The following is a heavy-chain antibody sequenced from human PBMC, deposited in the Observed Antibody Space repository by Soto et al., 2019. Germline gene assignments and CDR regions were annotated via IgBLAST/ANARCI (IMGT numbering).Heavy chain of an antibody. D-gene: IGHD6-6*01. CDR3: AREKINFIAARTLHY. Sequence: SETLSLTCAVYGGSFSGYYWSWIRQPPGKGLEWIGEINHSGSTNYNPSLKSRVTISVDTSKNQFSLKLSSVTAADTAVYYCAREKINFIAARTLHYWGQGTLVTVSS. CDR1: GGSFSGYY. V-gene: IGHV4-34*01. CDR2: INHSGST. J-gene: IGHJ4*02.